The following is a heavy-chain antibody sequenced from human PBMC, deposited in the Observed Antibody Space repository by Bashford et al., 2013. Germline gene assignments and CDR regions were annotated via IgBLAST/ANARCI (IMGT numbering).Heavy chain of an antibody. CDR3: ARGRPRTIKVVPAARFDY. D-gene: IGHD2-2*01. J-gene: IGHJ4*02. CDR2: INHSGST. CDR1: GGSISSFY. V-gene: IGHV4-34*01. Sequence: SETLSLTCTVSGGSISSFYWSWIRQPPGKGLEWIGEINHSGSTNYNPSLKSRVTISVDTSKNQFSLKLSSVTAADTAVYYCARGRPRTIKVVPAARFDYVGPGNPGHRLL.